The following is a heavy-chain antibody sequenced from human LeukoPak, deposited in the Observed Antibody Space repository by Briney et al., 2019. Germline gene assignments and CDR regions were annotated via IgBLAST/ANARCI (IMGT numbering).Heavy chain of an antibody. CDR2: ISSSSSYI. Sequence: GGSLRLSCAASGFTLSSYSMNWVRQAPGKGLEWVSSISSSSSYIYYADSVKGRFTISRDNAKNSLYLQMNSLRAEDTAVYYCAREGRYSSSSGGDYWGQGTLVTVSS. J-gene: IGHJ4*02. CDR3: AREGRYSSSSGGDY. V-gene: IGHV3-21*01. D-gene: IGHD6-6*01. CDR1: GFTLSSYS.